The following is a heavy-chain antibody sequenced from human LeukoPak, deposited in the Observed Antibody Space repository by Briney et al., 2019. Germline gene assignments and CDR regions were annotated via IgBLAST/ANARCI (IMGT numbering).Heavy chain of an antibody. CDR3: YVGDGGFDH. V-gene: IGHV3-49*04. J-gene: IGHJ4*02. Sequence: GGSLRLSCSASGFSFGDYALSWVRQALGKGLQWVGFIRRKADGGTTEYAASVKGRFTISRDDSKSVAYLYMNSLKTEDTAVYFCYVGDGGFDHWGQGTLLTVSS. CDR1: GFSFGDYA. D-gene: IGHD3-10*02. CDR2: IRRKADGGTT.